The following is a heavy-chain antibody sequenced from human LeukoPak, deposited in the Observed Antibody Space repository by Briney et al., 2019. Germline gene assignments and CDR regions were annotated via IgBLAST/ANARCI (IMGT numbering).Heavy chain of an antibody. CDR3: ATTRGSSFDY. V-gene: IGHV3-53*01. CDR1: GLIVSSNY. CDR2: IYRSGDT. D-gene: IGHD1-26*01. Sequence: GGSLRLSCAASGLIVSSNYMNWVRQAPGKGLEWVSIIYRSGDTYYAGSVKGRFTISRDNSKNTLYLQMNSLRVEDTAMYYCATTRGSSFDYWGQGTLVTVSS. J-gene: IGHJ4*02.